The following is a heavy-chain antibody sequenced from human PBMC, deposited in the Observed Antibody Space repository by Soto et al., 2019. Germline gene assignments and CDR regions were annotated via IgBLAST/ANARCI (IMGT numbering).Heavy chain of an antibody. CDR2: IIPIFGTA. CDR3: ARARYCSGGSCYSYFDY. D-gene: IGHD2-15*01. Sequence: SVKVSCKASGGTFSSYAISWVRQAPGQGLEWMGGIIPIFGTANYAQKFQGRVTITADESTSTAYMELSSLRSEDTAVYYCARARYCSGGSCYSYFDYWGQGTLVTVSS. V-gene: IGHV1-69*13. J-gene: IGHJ4*02. CDR1: GGTFSSYA.